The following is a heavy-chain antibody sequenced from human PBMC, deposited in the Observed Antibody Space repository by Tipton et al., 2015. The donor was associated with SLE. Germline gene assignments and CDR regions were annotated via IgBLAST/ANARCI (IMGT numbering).Heavy chain of an antibody. Sequence: TLSLTCTVSGGSISSYYWTWIRQPPGKGLEWIGYIYYSGSTNYNPSLKSRVTISVDTSKNQFSLKPSSVTAADTAVYYCARHGYEEYFDYWGQGTLVTVSS. J-gene: IGHJ4*02. D-gene: IGHD5-18*01. CDR1: GGSISSYY. CDR3: ARHGYEEYFDY. CDR2: IYYSGST. V-gene: IGHV4-59*08.